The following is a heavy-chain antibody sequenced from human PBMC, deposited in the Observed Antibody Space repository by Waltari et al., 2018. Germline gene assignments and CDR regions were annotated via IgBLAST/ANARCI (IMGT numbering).Heavy chain of an antibody. D-gene: IGHD2-2*01. Sequence: QVQLQESGPGLVKPSGTLSLTCAVSGDSISSNYWWSWVRQSPGKGLEWIGQVHHSGRTHYNPSLQSRVTISVEKSKNQFSLNLNSVTAADTAVYYCAGDRAIGLFFDYWGQGTLVTVSS. V-gene: IGHV4-4*02. CDR2: VHHSGRT. CDR3: AGDRAIGLFFDY. CDR1: GDSISSNYW. J-gene: IGHJ4*02.